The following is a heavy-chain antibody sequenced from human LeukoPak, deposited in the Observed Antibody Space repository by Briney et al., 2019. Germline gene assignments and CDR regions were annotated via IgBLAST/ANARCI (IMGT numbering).Heavy chain of an antibody. CDR2: IYPGDSGS. V-gene: IGHV5-51*01. D-gene: IGHD3-22*01. J-gene: IGHJ4*02. Sequence: GESLQISSKGAGCRFTSYWIGWGRRKAGKDGVWRGIIYPGDSGSRYSPSFQGQVTISADKSINTAYLQWSSLKASDSAMYYCARRDSSGYYFRFDYWGRGTLVTVSS. CDR3: ARRDSSGYYFRFDY. CDR1: GCRFTSYW.